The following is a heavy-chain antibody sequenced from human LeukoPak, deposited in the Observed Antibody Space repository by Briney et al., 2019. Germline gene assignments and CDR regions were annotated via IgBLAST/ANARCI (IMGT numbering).Heavy chain of an antibody. CDR3: ARSEGGIQLWLTDYYYYMDV. D-gene: IGHD5-18*01. CDR2: INPSGGST. CDR1: GYTFTSYY. V-gene: IGHV1-46*01. J-gene: IGHJ6*03. Sequence: ASVKVSCKASGYTFTSYYMHWVRQAPGQGLEWMGIINPSGGSTSYAQKFQGRVTMTRDMSTSTVYMELSSLRSEDTAVYYCARSEGGIQLWLTDYYYYMDVWGKGTTVTVSS.